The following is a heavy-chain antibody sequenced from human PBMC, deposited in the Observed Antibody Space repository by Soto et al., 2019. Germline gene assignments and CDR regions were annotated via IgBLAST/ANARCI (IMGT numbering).Heavy chain of an antibody. J-gene: IGHJ5*02. CDR1: GFSFSDYD. V-gene: IGHV3-11*01. CDR2: ISSSRIGPTI. Sequence: QVQLVESGGGLVKPGGSLRLSCAASGFSFSDYDMSWIRQAPGKGLEWLSYISSSRIGPTIYYADSVKGRFTISRDNAKNSLYLQMNSLRPEDTAVYYCAVASGSPNWFDPWGLGTLVTVSS. D-gene: IGHD1-26*01. CDR3: AVASGSPNWFDP.